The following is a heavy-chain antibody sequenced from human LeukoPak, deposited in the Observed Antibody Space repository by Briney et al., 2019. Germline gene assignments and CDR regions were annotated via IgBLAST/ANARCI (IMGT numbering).Heavy chain of an antibody. V-gene: IGHV3-30*18. Sequence: GGSLRLSCVVSGFTFSDYNMHWVRQAPGKGLEWVTIISYDGTKKYYADSVKGRFTISRDNSKNTLYLQMNSLRAEDTAVYYCAKLPSGWEFYMDVWGKGTTVTISS. D-gene: IGHD6-19*01. CDR2: ISYDGTKK. CDR3: AKLPSGWEFYMDV. J-gene: IGHJ6*03. CDR1: GFTFSDYN.